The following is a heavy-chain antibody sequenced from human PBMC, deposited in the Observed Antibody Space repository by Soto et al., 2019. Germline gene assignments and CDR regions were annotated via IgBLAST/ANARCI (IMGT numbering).Heavy chain of an antibody. CDR3: ATVSLIFGMAILVRYFDY. Sequence: QVQLVQSGTEVKKPGASVKVSCKASGYTFSNFGLSWVRQAPGQGLEWMGWISPSNGKTIYAQNFHGTVTMTTDTSMATAQYEMSGLISVDTADYYWATVSLIFGMAILVRYFDYWGQGTLVTVSA. J-gene: IGHJ4*02. CDR1: GYTFSNFG. V-gene: IGHV1-18*01. CDR2: ISPSNGKT. D-gene: IGHD3-3*01.